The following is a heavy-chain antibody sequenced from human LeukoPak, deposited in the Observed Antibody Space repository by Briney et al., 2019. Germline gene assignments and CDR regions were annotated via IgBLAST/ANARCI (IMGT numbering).Heavy chain of an antibody. V-gene: IGHV3-20*01. J-gene: IGHJ4*02. D-gene: IGHD5-12*01. Sequence: RPGGSLSLSCAASGLTFDDYGMSWVRQAPGNGLEWVSGINWNGGSTGYADSVKGRFTISRDNAKNSLYLQMNSLRAADTALYHCARRNGYDNNFDYWGQGTLVTVSS. CDR1: GLTFDDYG. CDR2: INWNGGST. CDR3: ARRNGYDNNFDY.